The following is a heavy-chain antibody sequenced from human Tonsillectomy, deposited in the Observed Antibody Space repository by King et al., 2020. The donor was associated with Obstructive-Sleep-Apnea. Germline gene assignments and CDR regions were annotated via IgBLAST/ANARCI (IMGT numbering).Heavy chain of an antibody. Sequence: VQLVESGGGLVQPGGSLRLSCAASGFIFSSYAMRGVRQAPGKGLEWVSDISGSGGSTYDADAVKGRFTIPIDNSKNTLYRQMNSLRAEDTAVYYCAKAKLTVVVVAAPFGAFDIWGQGTMVTVSS. CDR2: ISGSGGST. J-gene: IGHJ3*02. CDR3: AKAKLTVVVVAAPFGAFDI. V-gene: IGHV3-23*04. D-gene: IGHD2-15*01. CDR1: GFIFSSYA.